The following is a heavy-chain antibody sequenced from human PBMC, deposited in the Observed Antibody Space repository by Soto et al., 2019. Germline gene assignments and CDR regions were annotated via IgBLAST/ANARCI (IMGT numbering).Heavy chain of an antibody. V-gene: IGHV5-51*01. Sequence: GESLKISCKGSGYSFTSYWIGWVRQMPGKGLEWMGIIYPGDSDTRYSPSFQGQVTISADKSISTAYLQWSSLKASDTAMYYCARHGCSGSYSGYYYYGMDVWGQGTTVTVSS. D-gene: IGHD3-10*02. CDR2: IYPGDSDT. J-gene: IGHJ6*02. CDR3: ARHGCSGSYSGYYYYGMDV. CDR1: GYSFTSYW.